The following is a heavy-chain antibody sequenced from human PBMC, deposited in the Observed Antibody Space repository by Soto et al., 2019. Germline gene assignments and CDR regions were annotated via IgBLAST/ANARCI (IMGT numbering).Heavy chain of an antibody. D-gene: IGHD3-22*01. CDR2: ISGSGGTT. J-gene: IGHJ4*02. Sequence: PGGSPRLSCAASGFTFSSYAMNWVRQVPGKGLEWVSSISGSGGTTHYADSVEGRITISRDNSRNTVYLQMNSLRAEDTALYYCAKDPYDSSGYYQNYWGQGTLVTVSS. CDR3: AKDPYDSSGYYQNY. V-gene: IGHV3-23*01. CDR1: GFTFSSYA.